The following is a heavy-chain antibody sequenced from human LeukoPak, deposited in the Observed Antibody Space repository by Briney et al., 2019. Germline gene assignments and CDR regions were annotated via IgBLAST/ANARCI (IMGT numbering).Heavy chain of an antibody. CDR1: GFTFSSYG. D-gene: IGHD6-19*01. CDR2: ISYDGSNK. J-gene: IGHJ4*02. Sequence: GGSLRLSCAASGFTFSSYGMHWVRQAPGKGLEWVAVISYDGSNKYYADSVKGRFTISGDNSKNTLYLQMNSLRAEDTAVYYCARDGSGWYYFDYWGQGTLVTVSS. V-gene: IGHV3-30*03. CDR3: ARDGSGWYYFDY.